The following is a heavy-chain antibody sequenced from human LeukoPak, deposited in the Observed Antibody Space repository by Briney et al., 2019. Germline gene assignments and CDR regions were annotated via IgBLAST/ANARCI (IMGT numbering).Heavy chain of an antibody. Sequence: SETLSLTCAVYGGSFSGYYWSWIRQPPGKGLEWIGEINHSGSTNYNPSLKSRVTISVDTSKNQFSLKLSSVTAAGTAVYYCARVPTVTFFDYWGQGTLVTVSS. CDR1: GGSFSGYY. D-gene: IGHD4-17*01. CDR3: ARVPTVTFFDY. J-gene: IGHJ4*02. CDR2: INHSGST. V-gene: IGHV4-34*01.